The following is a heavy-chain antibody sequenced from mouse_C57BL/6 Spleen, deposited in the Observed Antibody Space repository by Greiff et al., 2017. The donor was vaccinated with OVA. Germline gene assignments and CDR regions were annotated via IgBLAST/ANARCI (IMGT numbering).Heavy chain of an antibody. V-gene: IGHV1-42*01. CDR3: ARGPLYYGYDGGYYAMDY. D-gene: IGHD2-2*01. Sequence: EVQLQQSGPELVKPGASVKISCKASGYSFTGYYMNWVKQSPEKSLEWIGEINPSTGGTTYNQKFKAKATLTVDKSSSTAYMQLKSLTSEDSAVYYCARGPLYYGYDGGYYAMDYWVKEPQSPSPQ. CDR2: INPSTGGT. CDR1: GYSFTGYY. J-gene: IGHJ4*01.